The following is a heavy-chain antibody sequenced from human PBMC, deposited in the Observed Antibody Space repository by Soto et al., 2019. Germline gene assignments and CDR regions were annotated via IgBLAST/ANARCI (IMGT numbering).Heavy chain of an antibody. V-gene: IGHV3-23*01. J-gene: IGHJ5*02. CDR2: ISGSGGRT. CDR1: EFNFSNHG. Sequence: EVHLLESGGDVVHPGGSLRLSCAASEFNFSNHGMGWVRQAPGKGLDWVSVISGSGGRTYYGGSVKGRFTISRDNSKNIVSLQMNSLRAEDTAVYYCTKLVQDDSGWYDHWGQGTLVTVSS. D-gene: IGHD6-19*01. CDR3: TKLVQDDSGWYDH.